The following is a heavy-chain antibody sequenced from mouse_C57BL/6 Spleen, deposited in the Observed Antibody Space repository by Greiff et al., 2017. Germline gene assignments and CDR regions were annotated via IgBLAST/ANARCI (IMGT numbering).Heavy chain of an antibody. CDR2: INPNNGGT. CDR1: GYTFTDYN. D-gene: IGHD2-5*01. CDR3: ARSYYSNYLIAY. Sequence: VQLQQPGPELVKPGASVKMSCKASGYTFTDYNMHWVKQSHGKSLEWIGYINPNNGGTSYNQKFKGKATLTVNKSSSTAYMELRSLTSEDSAVYYCARSYYSNYLIAYWGQGTLVTVSA. V-gene: IGHV1-22*01. J-gene: IGHJ3*01.